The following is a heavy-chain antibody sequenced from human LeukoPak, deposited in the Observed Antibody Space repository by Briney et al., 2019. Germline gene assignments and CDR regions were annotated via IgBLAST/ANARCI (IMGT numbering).Heavy chain of an antibody. D-gene: IGHD5-24*01. CDR2: IYYSRST. CDR3: ARVKRDGYNYYFDY. V-gene: IGHV4-59*01. CDR1: GGSLSSYY. J-gene: IGHJ4*02. Sequence: SETLSLTCTVSGGSLSSYYWHWIRQPPGKGLEWIGYIYYSRSTNYNPSLKSRVTISVDTSKNQCSLKLSSVTAADTAVYYCARVKRDGYNYYFDYWGQGTLVSVSS.